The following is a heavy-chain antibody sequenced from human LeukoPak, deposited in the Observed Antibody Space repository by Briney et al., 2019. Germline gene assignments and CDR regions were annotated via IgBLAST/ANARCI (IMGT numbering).Heavy chain of an antibody. Sequence: SETLSLTCAVYGGSFSGYYWSWIRQPPGKGLEWIGEINHSGSTNYNPSLKSRVTISVDTSKNQFSLKLSSVTAADTAVYYCARALGQYFDYWGQGTLVTVSS. CDR1: GGSFSGYY. V-gene: IGHV4-34*01. CDR3: ARALGQYFDY. J-gene: IGHJ4*02. CDR2: INHSGST.